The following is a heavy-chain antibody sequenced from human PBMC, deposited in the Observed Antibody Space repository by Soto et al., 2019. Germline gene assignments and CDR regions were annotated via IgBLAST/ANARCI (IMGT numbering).Heavy chain of an antibody. CDR1: GFTFSPYE. V-gene: IGHV3-48*03. D-gene: IGHD2-8*01. J-gene: IGHJ4*02. CDR2: ISSSGSTI. Sequence: GSLRLSCAASGFTFSPYEMSWVRQAPGKGLEWISYISSSGSTIHYADSVKGRFSISRDNAKKLLFLQMNSLRAEDTAVYYCVREAPCSNGVCQFDYWGRGTLVTVSS. CDR3: VREAPCSNGVCQFDY.